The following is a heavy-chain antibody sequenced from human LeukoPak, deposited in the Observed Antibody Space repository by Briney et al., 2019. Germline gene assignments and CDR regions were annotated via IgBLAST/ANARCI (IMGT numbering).Heavy chain of an antibody. CDR2: ISWNSGSL. CDR1: GFTFDEYT. CDR3: AKDLFRFKALVALDN. J-gene: IGHJ3*02. V-gene: IGHV3-9*01. Sequence: PGGSLRLSCAASGFTFDEYTMHWVRQASGKGLKWVSGISWNSGSLGYADSVKGRFTISRDNAKNSLYLHMNSLRAEDTAFYYCAKDLFRFKALVALDNWGQGTMVTVSS. D-gene: IGHD1-26*01.